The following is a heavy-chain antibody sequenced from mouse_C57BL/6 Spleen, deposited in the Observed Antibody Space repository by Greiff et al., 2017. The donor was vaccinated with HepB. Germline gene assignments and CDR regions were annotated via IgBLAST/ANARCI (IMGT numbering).Heavy chain of an antibody. Sequence: VKLMESGAELMKPGASVKLSCKATGYTFTGYWIEWVKQRPGHGLEWIGEILPGSGSTNYNEKFKGKATFTADTSSNTAYMQLSSLTTEDSAIYYCARSAGIYYGSSYVWFAYWGQGTLVTVSA. CDR1: GYTFTGYW. D-gene: IGHD1-1*01. CDR2: ILPGSGST. CDR3: ARSAGIYYGSSYVWFAY. V-gene: IGHV1-9*01. J-gene: IGHJ3*01.